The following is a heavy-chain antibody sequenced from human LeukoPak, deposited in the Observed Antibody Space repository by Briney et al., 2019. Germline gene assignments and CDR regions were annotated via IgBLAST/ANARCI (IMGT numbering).Heavy chain of an antibody. J-gene: IGHJ4*02. V-gene: IGHV4-39*01. CDR2: IYYSGST. CDR1: GGSISSTTYY. D-gene: IGHD3-9*01. CDR3: ARLNDILTGYYWY. Sequence: SETLSLTCSVSGGSISSTTYYWGWIRQPPGKGLEWIGNIYYSGSTYYNPSLKSRVTMSVDTSKNQFSLKLSSVTAADTAVYYCARLNDILTGYYWYWGQGTLVTVSS.